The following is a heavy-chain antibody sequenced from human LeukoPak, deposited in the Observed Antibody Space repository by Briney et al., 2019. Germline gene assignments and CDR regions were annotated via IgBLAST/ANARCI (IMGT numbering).Heavy chain of an antibody. D-gene: IGHD6-19*01. CDR1: GGSISTYY. Sequence: PSETLSLTCTVSGGSISTYYWSWIRQPAGKGLEWIGRIYNSGSTNYNPSLKSRVTMSVDKSKNQFSLNLSSVTAADTAVYYCARLHGSGWYEGWGQGILVTVSS. V-gene: IGHV4-4*07. CDR2: IYNSGST. CDR3: ARLHGSGWYEG. J-gene: IGHJ4*02.